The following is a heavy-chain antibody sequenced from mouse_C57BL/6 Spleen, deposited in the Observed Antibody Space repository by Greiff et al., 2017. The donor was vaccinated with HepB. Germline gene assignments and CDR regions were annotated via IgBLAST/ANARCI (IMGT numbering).Heavy chain of an antibody. CDR2: ISDGGSYT. V-gene: IGHV5-4*03. CDR3: ASLLLRFYAMDY. CDR1: GFTFSSYA. D-gene: IGHD1-1*01. Sequence: EVNLVESGGGLVKPGGSLKLSCAASGFTFSSYAMSWVRQTPEKRLEWVATISDGGSYTYYPDNVKGRFTISRDNAKNNLYLQMSHLKSEDTAMYYCASLLLRFYAMDYWGQGTSVTVSS. J-gene: IGHJ4*01.